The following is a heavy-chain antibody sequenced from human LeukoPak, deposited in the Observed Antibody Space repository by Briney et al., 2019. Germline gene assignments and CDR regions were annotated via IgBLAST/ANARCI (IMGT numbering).Heavy chain of an antibody. J-gene: IGHJ4*02. Sequence: GGSLRLSCAASGFTFSSYWMNWVRQAPEKGLVWVSRIASDGSSTTYADSVKGRFSISRDNAKNTLYLQMNSLRVEDTAVYYCARGGQGSTPLDYWGQGTLVTVSS. CDR2: IASDGSST. V-gene: IGHV3-74*01. CDR1: GFTFSSYW. CDR3: ARGGQGSTPLDY. D-gene: IGHD1-26*01.